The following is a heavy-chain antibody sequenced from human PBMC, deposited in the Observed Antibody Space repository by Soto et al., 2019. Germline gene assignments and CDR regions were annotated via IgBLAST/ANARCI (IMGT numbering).Heavy chain of an antibody. CDR3: RFSSGHGRYYFDY. CDR1: GGTVSSNY. CDR2: IYSGGST. V-gene: IGHV3-66*01. Sequence: GGSLRLSCTASGGTVSSNYMSWVRQAPGKGLEWVSVIYSGGSTYYADSVKGRFTISRDNSKNTLYLQMNSLRAEDTAVYYCRFSSGHGRYYFDYWGQGTLVTVSS. J-gene: IGHJ4*02. D-gene: IGHD3-22*01.